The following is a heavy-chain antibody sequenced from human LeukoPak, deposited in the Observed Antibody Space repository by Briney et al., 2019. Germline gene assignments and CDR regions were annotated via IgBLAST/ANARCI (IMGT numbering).Heavy chain of an antibody. CDR3: ARTIRGY. J-gene: IGHJ4*02. V-gene: IGHV3-48*04. D-gene: IGHD3-10*01. CDR2: IKTSEETT. Sequence: GSLRLSCAASGFTFSNYAMTWVRQAPGRGLERVSYIKTSEETTYYAVSVRGRFTISRDNAKNSVYLQMDSLSAEDTAVYYCARTIRGYWGQGTLVTVSS. CDR1: GFTFSNYA.